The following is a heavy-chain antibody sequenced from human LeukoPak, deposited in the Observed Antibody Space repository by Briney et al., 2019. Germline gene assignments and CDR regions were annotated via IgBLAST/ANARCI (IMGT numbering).Heavy chain of an antibody. CDR3: ARDRYCSGGSCYSFTSNGCFDP. J-gene: IGHJ5*02. CDR1: GYTFTSDG. CDR2: ISAYIGNT. V-gene: IGHV1-18*01. D-gene: IGHD2-15*01. Sequence: ASVKVSCKASGYTFTSDGISCGRQAPGQGLEWMGWISAYIGNTNSAQTLQGRVTMTTDTSTSTTYMELRSLRSDDTAVYYCARDRYCSGGSCYSFTSNGCFDPWGQGTLVTVSS.